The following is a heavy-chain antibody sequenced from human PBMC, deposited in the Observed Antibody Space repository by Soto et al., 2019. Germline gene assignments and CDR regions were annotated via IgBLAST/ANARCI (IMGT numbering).Heavy chain of an antibody. J-gene: IGHJ6*02. V-gene: IGHV1-69*12. CDR1: GGTFSSYA. CDR2: IIPICGTA. D-gene: IGHD4-4*01. Sequence: QVQLVQSGAEVKKPGSSVKVSFKASGGTFSSYAISWVRQAHGQGLEWMGGIIPICGTANYAQKFQGRVTITADEYTSTAYMVLSSRISETTAVYYCARDGVDYSIYGMDVWGQGTTVTVSS. CDR3: ARDGVDYSIYGMDV.